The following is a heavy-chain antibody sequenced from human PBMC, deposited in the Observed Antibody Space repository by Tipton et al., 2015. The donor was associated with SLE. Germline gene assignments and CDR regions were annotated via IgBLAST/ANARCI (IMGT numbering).Heavy chain of an antibody. Sequence: QLVQSGAEVKKPGASVKVSCKASGYTFINYSINWVRQAPGQGLEWMGWISVYNGNTNYAQKLQGRVTMTADTSTSTAYMELRSPRSDDTAVYYCASGPNWGDYWGQGALVTVSS. CDR2: ISVYNGNT. CDR1: GYTFINYS. CDR3: ASGPNWGDY. V-gene: IGHV1-18*01. J-gene: IGHJ4*02. D-gene: IGHD7-27*01.